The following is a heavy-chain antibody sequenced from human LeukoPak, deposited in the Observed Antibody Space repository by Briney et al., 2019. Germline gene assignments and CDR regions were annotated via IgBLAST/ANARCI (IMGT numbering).Heavy chain of an antibody. Sequence: ASVKVSCKASGYTFTSYDINWVRQATGQGLEWMGWMNPNSGNTGYAQKFQGRVTMTRNTSISTAYMELSSLRSEDTAVYYCARNVDTAMDFDYWGQGTLVTASS. V-gene: IGHV1-8*01. CDR1: GYTFTSYD. D-gene: IGHD5-18*01. J-gene: IGHJ4*02. CDR2: MNPNSGNT. CDR3: ARNVDTAMDFDY.